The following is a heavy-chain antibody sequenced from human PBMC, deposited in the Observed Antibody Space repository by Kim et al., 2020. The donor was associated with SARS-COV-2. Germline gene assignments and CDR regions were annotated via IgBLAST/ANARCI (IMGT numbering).Heavy chain of an antibody. CDR1: GFSVTNTW. J-gene: IGHJ4*02. V-gene: IGHV3-15*01. CDR3: SWGVGIAGPGNYFDY. CDR2: ITSVGAT. Sequence: GGSLRLSCAASGFSVTNTWMNWVRQAPGKELEWVGRITSVGATHFAAPVKGRFTISRDDSKNTLYLQMDSLETEDTGVYYCSWGVGIAGPGNYFDYWGQGTQVTVSS. D-gene: IGHD6-13*01.